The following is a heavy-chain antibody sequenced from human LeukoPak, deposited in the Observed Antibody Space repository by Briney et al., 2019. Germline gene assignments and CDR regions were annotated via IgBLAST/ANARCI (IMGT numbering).Heavy chain of an antibody. CDR1: GFTFSSYA. D-gene: IGHD6-19*01. V-gene: IGHV3-23*01. J-gene: IGHJ4*02. CDR2: ISGSGGST. CDR3: ARGLAVADY. Sequence: PGGSLRLSCAASGFTFSSYAINWVRQAPGKGLEWVSAISGSGGSTYYADSVKGRFTISRDNSKNTLYLQMNSLRAEDTAVYYCARGLAVADYWGQGTLVTVSS.